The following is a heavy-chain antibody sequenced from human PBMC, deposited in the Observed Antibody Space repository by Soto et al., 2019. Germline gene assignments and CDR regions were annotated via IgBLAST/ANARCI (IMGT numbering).Heavy chain of an antibody. CDR3: ARHAGYCSSTICSQNDY. D-gene: IGHD2-2*01. Sequence: LGESLKISCKGSEYTFSNYWIALVRQVPGKGLEWMGIIYPADSDTIYSPSFQGQVTISANKSISTAYLQWSSLRASDTATYYCARHAGYCSSTICSQNDYWGQGTLVTVSS. V-gene: IGHV5-51*01. CDR2: IYPADSDT. J-gene: IGHJ4*02. CDR1: EYTFSNYW.